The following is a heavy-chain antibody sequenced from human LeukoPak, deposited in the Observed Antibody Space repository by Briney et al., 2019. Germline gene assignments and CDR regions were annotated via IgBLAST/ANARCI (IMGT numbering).Heavy chain of an antibody. Sequence: ASVKVSCKASGYTFTSYGISWVRQAPGQGLEWMGWISAYNGNTNYAQKLQGRVTMTTDTSTSTAYMELRSLRSDDTAVYYCARLVAARADYYYYCYMDVCGKGTTVTVSS. J-gene: IGHJ6*03. CDR3: ARLVAARADYYYYCYMDV. D-gene: IGHD6-6*01. V-gene: IGHV1-18*01. CDR2: ISAYNGNT. CDR1: GYTFTSYG.